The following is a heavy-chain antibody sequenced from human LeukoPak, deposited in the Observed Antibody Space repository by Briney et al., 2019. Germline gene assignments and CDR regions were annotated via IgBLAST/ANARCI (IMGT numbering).Heavy chain of an antibody. J-gene: IGHJ4*02. D-gene: IGHD3-3*01. CDR1: GYTFTSYY. Sequence: ASVKVSCKASGYTFTSYYMHWVRQAPGQGLEWMGIINPSGGSTSYAQKFQGRVTMTRDMSTSTVYMELSSLRPEDTAVYYCARAPPRSYYDFWSGYHPFDYWGQGTLVTVSS. V-gene: IGHV1-46*01. CDR3: ARAPPRSYYDFWSGYHPFDY. CDR2: INPSGGST.